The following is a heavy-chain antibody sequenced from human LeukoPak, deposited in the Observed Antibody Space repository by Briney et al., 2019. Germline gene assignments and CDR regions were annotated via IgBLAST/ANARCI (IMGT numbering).Heavy chain of an antibody. J-gene: IGHJ5*02. CDR3: VRIPNSANFPNWFDP. CDR2: ISGSSSHI. V-gene: IGHV3-21*01. CDR1: GFTFSSYT. Sequence: PGGPLRLSCAASGFTFSSYTINWVRQAPGKGLEWISSISGSSSHIYYADSVKGRFTISRDNAKDSLYLQMSSLRAEDTALYYCVRIPNSANFPNWFDPWGQGTLVTVSS. D-gene: IGHD4/OR15-4a*01.